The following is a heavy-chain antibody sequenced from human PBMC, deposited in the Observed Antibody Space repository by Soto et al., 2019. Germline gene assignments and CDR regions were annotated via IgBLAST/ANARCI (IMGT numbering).Heavy chain of an antibody. J-gene: IGHJ4*02. CDR1: GGSFSGYY. CDR3: ALIVGATRWFGRVSDY. D-gene: IGHD1-26*01. Sequence: PSETLSLTCAVYGGSFSGYYWSWIRQPPGKGLEWIGEINHSGSTNYNPSLKGRVTISVDTSKNQFSLKLSSVTATDTAVYYCALIVGATRWFGRVSDYWGQGTLVTVSS. CDR2: INHSGST. V-gene: IGHV4-34*01.